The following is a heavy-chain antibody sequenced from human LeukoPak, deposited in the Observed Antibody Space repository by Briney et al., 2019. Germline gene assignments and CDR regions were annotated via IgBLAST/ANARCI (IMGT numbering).Heavy chain of an antibody. Sequence: ASVKVSCKASGYTFTSYYMHWVRQAPGQGLEWRGIINPSGGSTSYAQKCQGRVTMTRDTSTSTVYMELSSLRSEDTAVYYCARSVVVVVAATGGFDYWGQGTLVTVSS. CDR3: ARSVVVVVAATGGFDY. V-gene: IGHV1-46*01. CDR1: GYTFTSYY. J-gene: IGHJ4*02. D-gene: IGHD2-15*01. CDR2: INPSGGST.